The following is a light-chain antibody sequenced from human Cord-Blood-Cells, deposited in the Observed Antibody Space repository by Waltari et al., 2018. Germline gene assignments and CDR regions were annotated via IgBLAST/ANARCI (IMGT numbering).Light chain of an antibody. V-gene: IGKV3-20*01. J-gene: IGKJ4*02. CDR1: QSVSSSY. Sequence: IVFTQSPGTLSLSPGERATLSCRASQSVSSSYLAWYQQKPGQAPRLLISGASSSATGIPDRFSGSGSGTDFTLTISRLEPEDFAVYYCQQYGSSALTFGGGTKVEIK. CDR2: GAS. CDR3: QQYGSSALT.